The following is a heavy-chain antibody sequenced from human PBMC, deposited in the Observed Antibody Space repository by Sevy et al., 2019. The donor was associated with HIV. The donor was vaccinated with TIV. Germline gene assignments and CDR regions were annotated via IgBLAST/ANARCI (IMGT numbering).Heavy chain of an antibody. CDR3: ARGSSSGWYNCYYGMDV. Sequence: ASVKVSCKASGYTFTSYDINWVRQATGQGLEWMGWMNPNSGNTGYAQKFQGRVTMTRNTSISTDYMELSSLRSEDTAVYYCARGSSSGWYNCYYGMDVWGQGTTVTVSS. CDR2: MNPNSGNT. V-gene: IGHV1-8*01. J-gene: IGHJ6*02. CDR1: GYTFTSYD. D-gene: IGHD6-19*01.